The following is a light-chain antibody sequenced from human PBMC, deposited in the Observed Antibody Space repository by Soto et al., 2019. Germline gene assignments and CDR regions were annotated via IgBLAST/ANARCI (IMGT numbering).Light chain of an antibody. CDR1: QTISSW. CDR2: KAS. V-gene: IGKV1-5*03. Sequence: DIQMTQSPSTLSGSVGDRVTITCRASQTISSWLAWYQQKPGKAPKLLIYKASTLKSGVPSSFSGSGSGTEFTLTINRLKTEELGTYDCQQYNSYSRTFGQGTKGEIK. J-gene: IGKJ1*01. CDR3: QQYNSYSRT.